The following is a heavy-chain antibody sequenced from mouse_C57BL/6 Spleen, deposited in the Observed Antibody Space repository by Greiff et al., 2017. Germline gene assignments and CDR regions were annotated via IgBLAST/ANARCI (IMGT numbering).Heavy chain of an antibody. CDR2: IRLKSDNYAT. J-gene: IGHJ3*01. CDR1: GFTFSNYW. Sequence: EVKVEESGGGLVQPGGSMKLSCVASGFTFSNYWMNWVRQSPEKGLEWVAQIRLKSDNYATHYAESVKGRFTISRDDSKSSVYLQMYNLRAEDTGIYYCTGGHDGRSSAWFAYWGQGTLVTVAA. CDR3: TGGHDGRSSAWFAY. V-gene: IGHV6-3*01. D-gene: IGHD1-1*01.